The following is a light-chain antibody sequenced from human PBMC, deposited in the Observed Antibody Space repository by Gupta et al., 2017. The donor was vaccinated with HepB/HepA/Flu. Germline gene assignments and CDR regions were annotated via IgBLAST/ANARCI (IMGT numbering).Light chain of an antibody. CDR3: QQYGSSLFT. CDR1: QSVSSSY. V-gene: IGKV3-20*01. Sequence: VTLSLSPGERATLSGRASQSVSSSYLAWYQQTPGQAPRLLIYGASSRATCIPDRFSGSGSGTDFTLTISRLEPEDFAVYYCQQYGSSLFTFGHGTKVDIK. J-gene: IGKJ3*01. CDR2: GAS.